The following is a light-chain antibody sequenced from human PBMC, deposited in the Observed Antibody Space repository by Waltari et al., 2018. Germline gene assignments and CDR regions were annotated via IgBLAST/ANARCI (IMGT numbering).Light chain of an antibody. Sequence: VLTQSPGTLPLSPGERATLSCRASQRITKRYLAWYQQKPGQAPRLLIYGASSRAAGIPDRFSGSGSGTDFTLTISRLEPDDFAVYYCQQYGSSVMYTFGQGTKVEIK. CDR2: GAS. CDR1: QRITKRY. CDR3: QQYGSSVMYT. J-gene: IGKJ2*01. V-gene: IGKV3-20*01.